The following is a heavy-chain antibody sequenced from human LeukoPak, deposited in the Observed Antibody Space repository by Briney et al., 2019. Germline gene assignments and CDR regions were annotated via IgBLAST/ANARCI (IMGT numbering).Heavy chain of an antibody. J-gene: IGHJ4*02. CDR2: IYYSGST. CDR1: GGSISSGDYY. V-gene: IGHV4-30-4*01. D-gene: IGHD5-18*01. CDR3: ARDGNVDKAMGSFDY. Sequence: PSETLSLTCTVSGGSISSGDYYWSWIRQPPGKGLEWIGYIYYSGSTYYNPSLKSRVTISVDTSKNQFSLKLSSVTAADTAVYYWARDGNVDKAMGSFDYWGQGTLVTVSS.